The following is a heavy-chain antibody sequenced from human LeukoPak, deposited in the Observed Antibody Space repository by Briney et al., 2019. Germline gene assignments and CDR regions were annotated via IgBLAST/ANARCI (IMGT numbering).Heavy chain of an antibody. Sequence: GGSLRLSCAASGFTFSSYSMNWVRQAPGKRLEWVSYISSSSNTMYYADSVKGRFTISRDSAKNSLYLQMNSLRVEDTAVYYCARSGICSGGSCDYDHWGQGTLVTVSS. D-gene: IGHD2-15*01. V-gene: IGHV3-48*01. J-gene: IGHJ4*02. CDR3: ARSGICSGGSCDYDH. CDR1: GFTFSSYS. CDR2: ISSSSNTM.